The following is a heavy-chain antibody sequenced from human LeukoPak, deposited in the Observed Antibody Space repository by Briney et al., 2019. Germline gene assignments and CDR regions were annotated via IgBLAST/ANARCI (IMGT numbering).Heavy chain of an antibody. V-gene: IGHV3-15*01. CDR1: GFTLSSSA. J-gene: IGHJ3*02. CDR2: IKSKTDGGTT. D-gene: IGHD6-19*01. CDR3: TTESTYSSGWYESTYMWGGDAFDI. Sequence: GGSLRLSCAASGFTLSSSAMNWVRQAPGKELEWVGRIKSKTDGGTTDYAAPVKGRFTISRDDSKNTLYLQMNSLKTEDTAVYYCTTESTYSSGWYESTYMWGGDAFDIWGQGTMVTVSS.